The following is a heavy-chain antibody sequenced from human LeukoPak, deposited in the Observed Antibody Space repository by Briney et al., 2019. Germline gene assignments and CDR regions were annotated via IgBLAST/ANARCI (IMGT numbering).Heavy chain of an antibody. V-gene: IGHV1-69*13. CDR1: GYTFTGYF. CDR3: AREKIAVAGTWWFDP. Sequence: SVKVSCKASGYTFTGYFIHWVRQAPGQGLEWMGGIIPIFGTANYAQKFQGRVTITADESTSTAYMELSSLRSEDTAVYYCAREKIAVAGTWWFDPWGQGTLVTASS. CDR2: IIPIFGTA. J-gene: IGHJ5*02. D-gene: IGHD6-19*01.